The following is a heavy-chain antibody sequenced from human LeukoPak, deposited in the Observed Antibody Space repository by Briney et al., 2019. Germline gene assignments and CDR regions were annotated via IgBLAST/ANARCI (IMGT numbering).Heavy chain of an antibody. CDR1: GFTFTSSA. J-gene: IGHJ4*02. V-gene: IGHV1-58*02. CDR3: AAVPHYDILTGYSDY. CDR2: IIVGSGNT. Sequence: ASVKVSCKASGFTFTSSAMQWVRQARGQRLEWIGWIIVGSGNTNYAQKFQERVTITRDMSTSTAYMELSSLRSEDTAVYYCAAVPHYDILTGYSDYWGQGTLVTVSS. D-gene: IGHD3-9*01.